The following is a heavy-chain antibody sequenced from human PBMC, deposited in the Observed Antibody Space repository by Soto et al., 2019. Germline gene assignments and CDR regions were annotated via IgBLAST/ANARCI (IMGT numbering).Heavy chain of an antibody. CDR1: GGSLISNYW. CDR3: AKNLPRTGRFDY. Sequence: PSETLPLTCAVSGGSLISNYWWAWIRRSPGEGLVWIGSIYHSGTTYYNPSLESRVIISVDTSESRFALRLTSVTAADTAVYYCAKNLPRTGRFDYWGQGTVVTVSS. CDR2: IYHSGTT. J-gene: IGHJ4*02. V-gene: IGHV4-38-2*01.